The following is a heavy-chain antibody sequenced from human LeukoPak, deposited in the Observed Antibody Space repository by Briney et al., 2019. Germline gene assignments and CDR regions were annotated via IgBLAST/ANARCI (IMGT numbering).Heavy chain of an antibody. D-gene: IGHD3-9*01. CDR1: GGSFSGYY. CDR3: ARHVEGVRFTIFLAY. J-gene: IGHJ4*02. V-gene: IGHV4-34*01. Sequence: SETLSLTCAVYGGSFSGYYWSWIRQPPGKGLEWIGSIYYSGTTYYNPSLKSRVTISVDTSKNQFSLKLNSVTAADTAVYYCARHVEGVRFTIFLAYWGQGTLVTVSS. CDR2: IYYSGTT.